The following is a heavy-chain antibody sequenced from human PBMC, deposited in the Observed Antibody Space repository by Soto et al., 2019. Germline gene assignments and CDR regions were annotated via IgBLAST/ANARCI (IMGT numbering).Heavy chain of an antibody. CDR1: GGTFSTFG. CDR3: ARTAPMDAGDKYYYDF. D-gene: IGHD3-16*01. V-gene: IGHV1-69*13. Sequence: SVKVSCKTSGGTFSTFGISWVRQAPGQGLEWMGGIIPFFGTAEYSQKFEDRITITADESTNTVYMDLRSLISEDTAIYYCARTAPMDAGDKYYYDFWGQGALVTVSS. CDR2: IIPFFGTA. J-gene: IGHJ4*02.